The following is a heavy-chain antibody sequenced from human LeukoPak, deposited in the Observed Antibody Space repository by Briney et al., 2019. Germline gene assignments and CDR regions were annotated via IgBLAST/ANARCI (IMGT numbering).Heavy chain of an antibody. CDR2: ISSSGSTI. CDR3: AGPNSSGWHVGAFDI. J-gene: IGHJ3*02. CDR1: GFTFSDYY. V-gene: IGHV3-11*01. D-gene: IGHD6-19*01. Sequence: PGGSLRLSCAASGFTFSDYYMSWIRQAPGKGLEWVSYISSSGSTIYYADSVKGRFTISRDNAKNSLYLQMNSLRAEDTAVYYCAGPNSSGWHVGAFDIWGQGTMVTVSS.